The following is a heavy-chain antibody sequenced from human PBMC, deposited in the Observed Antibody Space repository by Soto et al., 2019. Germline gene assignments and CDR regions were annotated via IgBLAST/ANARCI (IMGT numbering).Heavy chain of an antibody. CDR1: GDSFSRST. D-gene: IGHD1-7*01. CDR2: FIPMLGIA. Sequence: SVKVSCKASGDSFSRSTFSWVRQAPGQGLEWMGRFIPMLGIANYAQTFQGRVTITADKSKNTLYLQMGSLRAEDMAVYYCVRRVSGNYDYWGQGTLVTVSS. V-gene: IGHV1-69*02. CDR3: VRRVSGNYDY. J-gene: IGHJ4*02.